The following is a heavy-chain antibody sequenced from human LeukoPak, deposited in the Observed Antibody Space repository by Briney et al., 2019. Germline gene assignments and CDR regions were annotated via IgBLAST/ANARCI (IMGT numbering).Heavy chain of an antibody. V-gene: IGHV3-30*02. CDR1: GSTFSSYG. J-gene: IGHJ1*01. D-gene: IGHD6-13*01. CDR2: IRYDGSNK. CDR3: AKDLGWQQLVPKYFQH. Sequence: GGSLRLSCAASGSTFSSYGMHWVRQAPGKGLEWVAFIRYDGSNKYYADSVKGRFTISRDNSKSTLYLQMNSLRAEDTAVYYCAKDLGWQQLVPKYFQHWGQGTLVTVSS.